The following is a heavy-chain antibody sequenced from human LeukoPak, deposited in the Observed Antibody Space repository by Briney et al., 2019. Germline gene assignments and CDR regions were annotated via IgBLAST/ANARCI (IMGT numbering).Heavy chain of an antibody. CDR2: IYTSGST. D-gene: IGHD4-11*01. CDR3: ARVSVPGGLTVTNLGRDYYYMDV. V-gene: IGHV4-61*02. CDR1: GASLSSGEYY. Sequence: SQTLSLTCTVSGASLSSGEYYWSWIRQPAGKGLEWIGRIYTSGSTNYNPSLKSRVTISVDTSKNQFSLKLSSVTAADTAMYYCARVSVPGGLTVTNLGRDYYYMDVWGKGTTVTISS. J-gene: IGHJ6*03.